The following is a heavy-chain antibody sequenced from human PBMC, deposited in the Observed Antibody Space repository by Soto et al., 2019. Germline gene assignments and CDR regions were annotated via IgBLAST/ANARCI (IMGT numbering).Heavy chain of an antibody. CDR2: IWYDGSNK. CDR3: ARDAGTSWYYYYYYGMDV. V-gene: IGHV3-33*01. CDR1: GFTFSSYG. D-gene: IGHD2-2*01. J-gene: IGHJ6*02. Sequence: GGSLRLSCAASGFTFSSYGMHWVRQAPGKGLEWVAVIWYDGSNKYYADSVKGRFTISRDNSKNTLYLQMNSLRAEDTAVYYCARDAGTSWYYYYYYGMDVWGQGTTVTVSS.